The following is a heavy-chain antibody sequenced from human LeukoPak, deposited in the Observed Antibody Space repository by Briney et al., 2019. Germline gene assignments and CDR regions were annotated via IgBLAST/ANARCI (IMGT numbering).Heavy chain of an antibody. Sequence: GGSLRLSCAASGFTFSSYSMNWVRQAPGKGLEWVSSISSSSSYIYYADSVKGRFTISRDNAKNSLYLQMNSLRAEDTAVYYCARDINNFGEIDYWGQGTLVTVSS. V-gene: IGHV3-21*01. CDR1: GFTFSSYS. CDR3: ARDINNFGEIDY. J-gene: IGHJ4*02. CDR2: ISSSSSYI. D-gene: IGHD1-20*01.